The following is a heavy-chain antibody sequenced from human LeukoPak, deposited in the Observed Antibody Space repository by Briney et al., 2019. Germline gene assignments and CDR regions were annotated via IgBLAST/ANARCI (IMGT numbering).Heavy chain of an antibody. CDR1: GFTFSSYE. D-gene: IGHD5-18*01. CDR2: ISSSGGTR. Sequence: GGSLRLSCAASGFTFSSYEMNWVRQAPGKGLEWVSHISSSGGTRYYADSVKGRFTISRDNAKNSLYLQMNSLRAEDTAVYYCARDVIQPWLLFDYWGQGTLVTVSS. CDR3: ARDVIQPWLLFDY. J-gene: IGHJ4*02. V-gene: IGHV3-48*03.